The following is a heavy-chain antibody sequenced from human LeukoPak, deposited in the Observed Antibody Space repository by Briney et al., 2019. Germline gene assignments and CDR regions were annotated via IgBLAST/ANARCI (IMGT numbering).Heavy chain of an antibody. V-gene: IGHV4-34*01. CDR2: TNHSGST. CDR3: ARYYDSRGYYPGTAYFQH. Sequence: SETLSLTCAVYGGSFSDYYWTWIRQPPGKGLEWLGETNHSGSTNYNPSLKSRVTISLDTSKNQFSLKLSSVTAADTAVYYCARYYDSRGYYPGTAYFQHWGQGTLVTVSS. CDR1: GGSFSDYY. J-gene: IGHJ1*01. D-gene: IGHD3-22*01.